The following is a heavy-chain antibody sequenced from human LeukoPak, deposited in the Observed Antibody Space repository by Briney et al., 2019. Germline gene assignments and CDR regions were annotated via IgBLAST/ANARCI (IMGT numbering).Heavy chain of an antibody. CDR3: ARGVVVVAATTLGPLDS. CDR1: GGTFSSYA. Sequence: SVKVSCKASGGTFSSYAISWVRQAPGQGLEWMGRIIPILGIANYAQKFQGRVTITADKSTSTAYMEVSSLRSGDTAVYYCARGVVVVAATTLGPLDSWGQGTLVTVSS. CDR2: IIPILGIA. V-gene: IGHV1-69*04. D-gene: IGHD2-15*01. J-gene: IGHJ4*02.